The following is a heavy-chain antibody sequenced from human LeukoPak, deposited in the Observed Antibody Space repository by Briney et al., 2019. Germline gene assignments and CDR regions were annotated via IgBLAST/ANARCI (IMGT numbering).Heavy chain of an antibody. V-gene: IGHV3-7*01. CDR2: INQDGSEQ. Sequence: GGSLRLSCTASGFTFSTYWMSWVRQAPGKGLEWVANINQDGSEQYYVDSVEGRFIVSRDNAENSLYLQMNSLRAEDTAVFYCARAATTGTVDYWGQGTLVTVSS. CDR3: ARAATTGTVDY. J-gene: IGHJ4*02. D-gene: IGHD1/OR15-1a*01. CDR1: GFTFSTYW.